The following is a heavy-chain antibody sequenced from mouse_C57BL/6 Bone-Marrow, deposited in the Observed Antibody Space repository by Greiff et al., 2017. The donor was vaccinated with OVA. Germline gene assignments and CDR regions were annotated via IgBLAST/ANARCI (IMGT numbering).Heavy chain of an antibody. CDR3: ARLGYYGSPSY. D-gene: IGHD1-1*01. V-gene: IGHV1-81*01. CDR1: GYTFTSYG. Sequence: QVQLQQSGAELARPGASVKLSCKASGYTFTSYGISWVKQRPGQGLEWIGEIYPRSGNTYYNEKFKGKATLTADKSSSTAYMELRSLTSEDSAVYFCARLGYYGSPSYWGQGTLVTVSA. J-gene: IGHJ3*01. CDR2: IYPRSGNT.